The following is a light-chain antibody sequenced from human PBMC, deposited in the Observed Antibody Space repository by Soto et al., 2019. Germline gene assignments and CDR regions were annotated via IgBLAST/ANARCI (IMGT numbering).Light chain of an antibody. CDR3: SSYTSSSTLGV. Sequence: QSALTQPASVSGSPGQSITISCTGTSSDVGGYNYVSWYQQYPGKAPKLMIYEVNNRPSGVSNRFSGSKSGNTASLTISGLQAEDEADYYCSSYTSSSTLGVFGGGTQLTVL. CDR2: EVN. CDR1: SSDVGGYNY. V-gene: IGLV2-14*01. J-gene: IGLJ3*02.